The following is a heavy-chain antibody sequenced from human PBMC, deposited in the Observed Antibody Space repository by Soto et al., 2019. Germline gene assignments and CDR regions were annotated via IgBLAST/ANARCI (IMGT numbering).Heavy chain of an antibody. V-gene: IGHV3-30-3*01. D-gene: IGHD6-19*01. CDR2: ISYDGSNK. CDR1: GFTFSSYA. CDR3: VREAAVAEVYYYYGMDV. J-gene: IGHJ6*02. Sequence: QVQLVESGGGVVQPGRSLRLSCAASGFTFSSYAMHWVRQAPGKGLEWVAVISYDGSNKYYADSVKGRFTISRDNSKNTLYLQMNSLRAEDTAVYYCVREAAVAEVYYYYGMDVWGQGTTVTVSS.